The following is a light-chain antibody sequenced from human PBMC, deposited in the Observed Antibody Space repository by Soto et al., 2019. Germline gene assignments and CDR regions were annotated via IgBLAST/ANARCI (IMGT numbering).Light chain of an antibody. CDR3: QPRSNWPST. J-gene: IGKJ4*01. Sequence: EIVLTQSPATLPLSPGDRATLACRASQSVSSYLAWSQQKPCQAPRLLIYDASNRATGIPARFSGSGSGTDFTLTITSLEPEDFAVYYCQPRSNWPSTFGGGTKVEIK. V-gene: IGKV3-11*01. CDR1: QSVSSY. CDR2: DAS.